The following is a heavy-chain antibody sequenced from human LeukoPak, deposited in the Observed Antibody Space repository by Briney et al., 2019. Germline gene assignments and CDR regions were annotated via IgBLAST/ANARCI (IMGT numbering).Heavy chain of an antibody. Sequence: GGSLRLSCAASGFTFSSYAMSWVRQAPGKGLEWVSAISGSGGSTYYADSVKGRFTISRDNSKNTLYLQMNSLRAEDTAVYYCAKDAVAATPWYYYGMDVWGQGTTVTVSS. V-gene: IGHV3-23*01. J-gene: IGHJ6*02. CDR3: AKDAVAATPWYYYGMDV. D-gene: IGHD2-15*01. CDR1: GFTFSSYA. CDR2: ISGSGGST.